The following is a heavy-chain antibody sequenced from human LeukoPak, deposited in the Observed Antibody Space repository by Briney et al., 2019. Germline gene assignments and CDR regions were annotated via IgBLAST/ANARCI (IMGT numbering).Heavy chain of an antibody. CDR3: ARHSKYYYDSSGSYVGYFQH. Sequence: SETLSLTCTVSGGSISSSSYYWSWIRQPPGKGLEWIGYIYYSGSTNYNPSLKSRVTISVDTSKNQFSLKLSSVTAADTAVYYCARHSKYYYDSSGSYVGYFQHWGQGTLVTVSS. CDR2: IYYSGST. V-gene: IGHV4-61*05. CDR1: GGSISSSSYY. D-gene: IGHD3-22*01. J-gene: IGHJ1*01.